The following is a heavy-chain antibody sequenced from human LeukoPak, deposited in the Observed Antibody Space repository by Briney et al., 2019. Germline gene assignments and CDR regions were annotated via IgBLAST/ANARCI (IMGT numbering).Heavy chain of an antibody. CDR3: AKDFVPAAMYYYYYMDV. D-gene: IGHD2-2*01. CDR2: IRYDGSNK. CDR1: GLTFSSYG. J-gene: IGHJ6*03. V-gene: IGHV3-30*02. Sequence: GGSLRLSCAASGLTFSSYGMHWVRQGPGKGLEWVAFIRYDGSNKNYADSVKGRFTISRDNSKNTLYLQMNSLRAEDTAVYYCAKDFVPAAMYYYYYMDVWGKGTTVTISS.